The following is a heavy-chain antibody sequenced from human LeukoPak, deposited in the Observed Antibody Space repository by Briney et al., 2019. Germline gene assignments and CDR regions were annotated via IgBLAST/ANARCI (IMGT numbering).Heavy chain of an antibody. V-gene: IGHV3-48*02. CDR2: ISSRNSNI. CDR1: GXTFSIYS. CDR3: ARDLLVGGVIVIPYDY. D-gene: IGHD3-16*02. J-gene: IGHJ4*01. Sequence: GGSLTLSCAVSGXTFSIYSMNWVRQATGKGREGVSYISSRNSNIYYADSVKGLFTISRNNAKNSLYLQMASLRDEDTSVNDCARDLLVGGVIVIPYDYWGQGTMVTVSS.